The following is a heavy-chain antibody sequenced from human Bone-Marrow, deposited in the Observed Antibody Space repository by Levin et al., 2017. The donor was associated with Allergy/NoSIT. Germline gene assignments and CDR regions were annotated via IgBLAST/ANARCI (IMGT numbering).Heavy chain of an antibody. CDR2: ISSSSSYI. D-gene: IGHD7-27*01. V-gene: IGHV3-21*01. Sequence: LSLTCAASGFTFSSYSMNWVRQAPGKGLEWVSSISSSSSYIYYADSVKGRFTISRDNAKNSLYLQMNSLRAEDTAVYYCARALLGPRDYWGQGTLVTVSS. CDR3: ARALLGPRDY. J-gene: IGHJ4*02. CDR1: GFTFSSYS.